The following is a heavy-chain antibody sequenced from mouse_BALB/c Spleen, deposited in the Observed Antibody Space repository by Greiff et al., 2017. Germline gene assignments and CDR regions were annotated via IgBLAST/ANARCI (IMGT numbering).Heavy chain of an antibody. D-gene: IGHD1-1*01. CDR3: ASDSDVLLQPAWFAY. CDR1: GFNIKDTY. J-gene: IGHJ3*01. CDR2: IDPANGNT. Sequence: EVQLQQSGAELVKPGASVKLSCTASGFNIKDTYMHWVKQRPEQGLEWIGRIDPANGNTKYDPKFQGKATITADTSSNTAYLQLSSLTSEDTAVYYWASDSDVLLQPAWFAYWGQGTLVTVSA. V-gene: IGHV14-3*02.